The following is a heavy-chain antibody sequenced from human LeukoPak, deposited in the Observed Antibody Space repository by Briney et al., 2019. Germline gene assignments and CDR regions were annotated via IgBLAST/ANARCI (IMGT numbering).Heavy chain of an antibody. J-gene: IGHJ4*02. D-gene: IGHD5-18*01. Sequence: PSETLSLTCTVSGGSISSYYWSWIRQPPGKGLEWIGYIYYSGSTNYNPSLKSRVTISVDTSKNQFSLKLSSVTAADTAVYYCARDPTHTAMGYFDYWGQGTLVTVSS. CDR2: IYYSGST. CDR3: ARDPTHTAMGYFDY. CDR1: GGSISSYY. V-gene: IGHV4-59*01.